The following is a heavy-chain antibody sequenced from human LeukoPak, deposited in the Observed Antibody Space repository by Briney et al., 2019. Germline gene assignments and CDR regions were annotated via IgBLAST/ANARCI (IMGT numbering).Heavy chain of an antibody. CDR2: TYYRSKWYN. Sequence: SQTLSLTCAISGDSVSSNSVAWNWIRQYPSRGLEWLGRTYYRSKWYNDYAGSVRSRITITPDTSNNQFSLQLNSVTPEDTAVYYCTRDLYCSGASCSFDYWGQGTLVTVSS. CDR3: TRDLYCSGASCSFDY. V-gene: IGHV6-1*01. J-gene: IGHJ4*02. CDR1: GDSVSSNSVA. D-gene: IGHD2-15*01.